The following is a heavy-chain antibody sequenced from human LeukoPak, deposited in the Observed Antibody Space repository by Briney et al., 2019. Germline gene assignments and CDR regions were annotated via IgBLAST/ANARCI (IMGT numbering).Heavy chain of an antibody. Sequence: GGSLRLSCEASGFTFSSYGMHWVRQAPGKGLEWVAVIWYDGSKKYYGDSVKGRFTISRDNSKNTLYLQMNSLRTEDTAVYYCASTFYGDSPPYWGQGTLVTVSS. V-gene: IGHV3-33*01. CDR2: IWYDGSKK. J-gene: IGHJ4*02. CDR3: ASTFYGDSPPY. D-gene: IGHD4-17*01. CDR1: GFTFSSYG.